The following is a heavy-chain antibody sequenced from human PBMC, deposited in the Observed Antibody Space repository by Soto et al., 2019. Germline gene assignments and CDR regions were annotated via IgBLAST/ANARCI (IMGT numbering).Heavy chain of an antibody. Sequence: EVQLVESGGDLVKPGGSLRLSCAASGITFSDVWVSWIRQAPEKGLEWVGRIKSDTDGGTTDYAAPVKGRFSISRDDSNNTLYLQMNSLKTEDTAVYYCTRHPSQTGVWGQGTTVIVSS. CDR3: TRHPSQTGV. J-gene: IGHJ6*02. CDR1: GITFSDVW. CDR2: IKSDTDGGTT. V-gene: IGHV3-15*01.